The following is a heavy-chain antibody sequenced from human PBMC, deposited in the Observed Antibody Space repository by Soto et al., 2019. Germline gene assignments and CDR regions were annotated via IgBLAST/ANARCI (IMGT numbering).Heavy chain of an antibody. CDR2: ISSSSSYI. J-gene: IGHJ5*02. V-gene: IGHV3-21*01. CDR3: ARDYQKGYYYDSSGYPPRNWFDP. CDR1: GFTFSSYS. D-gene: IGHD3-22*01. Sequence: PGGSLRLSCAASGFTFSSYSMNWVRQAPGKWLEWVSSISSSSSYIYYADSVKGRFTISRDNAKNSLYLQMNSLRAEDTAVYYCARDYQKGYYYDSSGYPPRNWFDPWGQGXLVTVSS.